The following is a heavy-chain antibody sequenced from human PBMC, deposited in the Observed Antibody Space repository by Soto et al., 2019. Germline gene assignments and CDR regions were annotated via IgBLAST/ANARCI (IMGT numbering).Heavy chain of an antibody. V-gene: IGHV3-11*01. CDR1: GFTFSDYS. D-gene: IGHD6-6*01. Sequence: GGSLRLSCVASGFTFSDYSMSWIRQAPGKGLEWLAFVDSRGRTLSYADSVRGRFTISRDNAENSVYLQMDSLRADDTAVYYCARQAARNYIDSWGQGNSVTVSS. CDR3: ARQAARNYIDS. CDR2: VDSRGRTL. J-gene: IGHJ4*02.